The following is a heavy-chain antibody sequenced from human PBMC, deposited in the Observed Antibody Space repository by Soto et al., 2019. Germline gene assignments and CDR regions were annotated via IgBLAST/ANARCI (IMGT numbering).Heavy chain of an antibody. J-gene: IGHJ6*02. CDR2: ISYDGSNK. V-gene: IGHV3-30*18. Sequence: GGSLRLSCAASGFTFSSYGMHWVRQAPGKGLEWVAVISYDGSNKYYADSVKGRFTISRDNSKNTLYLQMNSLRAEDTAVYYCAKKQSAMDVWGQGTTVTVSS. D-gene: IGHD4-4*01. CDR3: AKKQSAMDV. CDR1: GFTFSSYG.